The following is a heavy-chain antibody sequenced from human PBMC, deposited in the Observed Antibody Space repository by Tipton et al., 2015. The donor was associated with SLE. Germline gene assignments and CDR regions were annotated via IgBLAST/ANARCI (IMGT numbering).Heavy chain of an antibody. CDR2: INHTGST. J-gene: IGHJ6*02. D-gene: IGHD5-24*01. CDR1: RGPFSGHF. CDR3: ASRRDGLWNGLYYYGLDV. V-gene: IGHV4-34*01. Sequence: TLSLTCAVYRGPFSGHFCGWIRQPPGKGLGWIGEINHTGSTNYNPSPNSRVTISLDTSKNQFSLKLTSVTAADTAVYYCASRRDGLWNGLYYYGLDVWGQGTTVTVSS.